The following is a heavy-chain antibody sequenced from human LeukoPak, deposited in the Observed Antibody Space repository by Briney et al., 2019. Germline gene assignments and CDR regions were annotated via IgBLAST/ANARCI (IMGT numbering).Heavy chain of an antibody. D-gene: IGHD4-17*01. Sequence: GGSLRLSCAASGFTFSSYGMHWVRQAPGKGLEWVAVISYDGSNKYYADSVKGRFTISRDNSKNTLYLQMNSLRAEDTAVYYCAKAVTFLYNWFDPWGQGTLVTVSS. CDR2: ISYDGSNK. J-gene: IGHJ5*02. V-gene: IGHV3-30*18. CDR3: AKAVTFLYNWFDP. CDR1: GFTFSSYG.